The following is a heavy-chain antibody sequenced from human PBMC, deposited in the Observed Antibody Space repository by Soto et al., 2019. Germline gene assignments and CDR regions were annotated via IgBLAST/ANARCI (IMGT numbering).Heavy chain of an antibody. CDR2: IIPIFGTA. CDR3: ARYQTTVTTFYYYYYGMDV. J-gene: IGHJ6*02. Sequence: ASVKVSCKASGGTFSSYAISWVRQAPGQGLEWMGGIIPIFGTANYAQKFQGRVTITADESTSTAYMELSSLRSEDTAVYYCARYQTTVTTFYYYYYGMDVWGQGTTVTVSS. V-gene: IGHV1-69*13. D-gene: IGHD4-17*01. CDR1: GGTFSSYA.